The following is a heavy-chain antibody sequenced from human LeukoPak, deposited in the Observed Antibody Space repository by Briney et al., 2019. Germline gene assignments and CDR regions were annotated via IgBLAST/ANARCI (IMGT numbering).Heavy chain of an antibody. Sequence: SETLSLTCTVSGGSISSYYWSWIRQPPGKGLEWIGYINYSGSTNYNPSLKSRATISVDTSKNQFSLKLSSVTAADTAVYYCARDWDSSGYYDYWGQGTLVTVSS. J-gene: IGHJ4*02. CDR3: ARDWDSSGYYDY. D-gene: IGHD3-22*01. V-gene: IGHV4-59*01. CDR1: GGSISSYY. CDR2: INYSGST.